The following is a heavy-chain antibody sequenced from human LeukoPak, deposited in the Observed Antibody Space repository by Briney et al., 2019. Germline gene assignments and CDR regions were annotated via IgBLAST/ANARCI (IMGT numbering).Heavy chain of an antibody. CDR1: GYTFTSYG. J-gene: IGHJ5*02. D-gene: IGHD3-22*01. CDR2: ISAYNGNT. V-gene: IGHV1-18*01. CDR3: ARNYYDSSGYGSLNWFDP. Sequence: ASVKVSCKASGYTFTSYGISWVRQAPGQGLEWRGWISAYNGNTNYAQKLQGRVTMTTDTSTSTAYMELRSLRSDDTAVYYCARNYYDSSGYGSLNWFDPWGQGTLVTVSS.